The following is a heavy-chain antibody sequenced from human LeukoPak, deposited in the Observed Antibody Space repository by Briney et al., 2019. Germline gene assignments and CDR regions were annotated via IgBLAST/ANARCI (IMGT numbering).Heavy chain of an antibody. D-gene: IGHD2-15*01. V-gene: IGHV1-8*01. CDR3: ARGPVVVAATFFDY. J-gene: IGHJ4*02. CDR2: MNPNSGNT. CDR1: GYTFTSYD. Sequence: GASVKVSCKASGYTFTSYDINWVRQATGQGLEWMGWMNPNSGNTGYAQKFQGRVTMTRNTSISTAHMELSSLRSEDTAVYYCARGPVVVAATFFDYWGQGTLVTVSS.